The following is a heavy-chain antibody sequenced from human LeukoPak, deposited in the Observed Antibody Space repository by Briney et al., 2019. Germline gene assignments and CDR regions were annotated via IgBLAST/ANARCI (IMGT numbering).Heavy chain of an antibody. CDR2: ISDSGGRT. V-gene: IGHV3-23*01. Sequence: PGGSLRLSCAVSGITLSNYGMSWVRQPPGKGLEWVAGISDSGGRTNYADSVKGRFTISRGNPKNTLYLQMNSLRAEDTAVYFCAKRGVVIRVILVGFHKEAYYFDSWGQGALVTVSS. J-gene: IGHJ4*02. CDR1: GITLSNYG. CDR3: AKRGVVIRVILVGFHKEAYYFDS. D-gene: IGHD3-22*01.